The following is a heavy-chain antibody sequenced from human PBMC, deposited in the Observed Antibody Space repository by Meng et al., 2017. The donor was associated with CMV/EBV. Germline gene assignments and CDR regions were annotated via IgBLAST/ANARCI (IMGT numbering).Heavy chain of an antibody. V-gene: IGHV3-11*04. CDR2: ISSSGSTI. Sequence: LSLTCTVSGGSVSSGSYYWSWIRQPPGKGLEWVSYISSSGSTIYYADSVKGRFTISRDNAKNSLYLQMNSLRAEDTAVYYCARDSPPPIKYDFWSGYYTSYYYYGMDVWGQGTTVTVSS. CDR3: ARDSPPPIKYDFWSGYYTSYYYYGMDV. D-gene: IGHD3-3*01. CDR1: GGSVSSGSYY. J-gene: IGHJ6*02.